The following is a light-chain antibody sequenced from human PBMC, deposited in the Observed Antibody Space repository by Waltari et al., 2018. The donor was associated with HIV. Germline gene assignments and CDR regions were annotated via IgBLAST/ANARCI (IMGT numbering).Light chain of an antibody. J-gene: IGLJ3*02. Sequence: SYELTQPPSVSVSPGQTARITCPGDALPKQSTFWYQQKPGQAPVLVIDKDSERSSVIPKRFSASTSGTTVTLTIIGVQAEDEADYYCQSADNSGCWVFGGGTKLTVL. CDR2: KDS. CDR1: ALPKQS. CDR3: QSADNSGCWV. V-gene: IGLV3-25*03.